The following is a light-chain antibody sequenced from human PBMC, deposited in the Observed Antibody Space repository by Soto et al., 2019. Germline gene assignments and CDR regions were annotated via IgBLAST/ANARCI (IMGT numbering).Light chain of an antibody. Sequence: EIVMTQSPATLSVSPGERATLSCRASQSVSSNLVWYQQKPGQAPRLLIYAASTRATGIPARFSGSVSGTEFTLTISSLQSEDFAVYYCQQYNNWPYTFGLGTKVYIK. CDR3: QQYNNWPYT. CDR1: QSVSSN. CDR2: AAS. J-gene: IGKJ2*01. V-gene: IGKV3-15*01.